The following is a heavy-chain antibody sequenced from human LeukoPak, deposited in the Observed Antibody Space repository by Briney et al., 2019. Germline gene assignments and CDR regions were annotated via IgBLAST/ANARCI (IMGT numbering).Heavy chain of an antibody. D-gene: IGHD2-2*02. Sequence: ETSETLSLTCTVSGGSISRGDYYWSWIRQPPGKGLEWIGYIYYSGSTNYNPSLKSRVTISVDTSKNQFSLKLSSVTAADTAVYYCARSCSSTSCYTPHLSYYYYMDVWGKGTTVTVSS. CDR3: ARSCSSTSCYTPHLSYYYYMDV. V-gene: IGHV4-61*08. CDR2: IYYSGST. CDR1: GGSISRGDYY. J-gene: IGHJ6*03.